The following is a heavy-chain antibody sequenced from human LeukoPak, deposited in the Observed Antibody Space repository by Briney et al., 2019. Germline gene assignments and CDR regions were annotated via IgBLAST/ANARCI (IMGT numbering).Heavy chain of an antibody. CDR3: AREGLGIAALYSYMDV. V-gene: IGHV1-69*06. J-gene: IGHJ6*03. CDR2: IIPIFGTA. Sequence: GASVKVSCKASGGTFSSYAISWVRQAPGQGLEWMGGIIPIFGTANYAQKFQGRVTITADKSTSTAYMELSSLRSEDTAVYYCAREGLGIAALYSYMDVWGKGTTVTVSS. D-gene: IGHD6-13*01. CDR1: GGTFSSYA.